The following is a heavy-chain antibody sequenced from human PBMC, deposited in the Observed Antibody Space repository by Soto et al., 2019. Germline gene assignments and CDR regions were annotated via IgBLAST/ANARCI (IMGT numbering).Heavy chain of an antibody. CDR1: GGTFSSYT. CDR2: IIPILGIA. Sequence: QVQLVQSGAEVKKPGSSVKVSCKASGGTFSSYTISWVRQAPGQGLEWMGRIIPILGIANYAQKFQGRVRIYANKSTSTAYRGQNSLRTEETAVYYCARVGATTIDYWGQGTLVTVSS. D-gene: IGHD1-26*01. V-gene: IGHV1-69*02. J-gene: IGHJ4*02. CDR3: ARVGATTIDY.